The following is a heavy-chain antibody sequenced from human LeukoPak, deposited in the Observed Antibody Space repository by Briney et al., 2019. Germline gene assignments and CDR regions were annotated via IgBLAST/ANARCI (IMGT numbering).Heavy chain of an antibody. V-gene: IGHV3-23*01. D-gene: IGHD5-18*01. CDR2: ISGSSGST. CDR3: AKFRGYSYGPIGY. CDR1: GFTFSTYD. Sequence: GGSLRLSCAASGFTFSTYDMSWVRQAPRKGLEGVSAISGSSGSTFYAHSVKSRFTISRDNSNNTLYLQMNSLRAEDTAVYYCAKFRGYSYGPIGYWGQGTLVTVSS. J-gene: IGHJ4*02.